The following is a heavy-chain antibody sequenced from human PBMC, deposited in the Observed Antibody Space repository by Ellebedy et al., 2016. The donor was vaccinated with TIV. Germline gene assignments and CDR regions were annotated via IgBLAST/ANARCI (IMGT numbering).Heavy chain of an antibody. CDR2: VHPGGSSA. Sequence: GESLKISCKGSGDTFSSYWIAWVRQVPGKGLEWMGSVHPGGSSARYSPSFQGQVTFSADKSLATAYLQWSSLKASDTAIYYCANSYYYSSGGQSDAFRMWGQGTMVTVSS. CDR3: ANSYYYSSGGQSDAFRM. J-gene: IGHJ3*02. CDR1: GDTFSSYW. V-gene: IGHV5-51*01. D-gene: IGHD3-22*01.